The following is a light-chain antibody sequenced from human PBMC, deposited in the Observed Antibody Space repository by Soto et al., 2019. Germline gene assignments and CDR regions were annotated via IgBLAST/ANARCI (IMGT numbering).Light chain of an antibody. CDR1: QGIRDE. Sequence: AIQMTQSPSSLSASVGDRVTITCRASQGIRDELGWYQQKAGKAPNLLISAASRLQSGVPSRFSGRGSGTDFTLTISSLQPEDFATYYCLQVYDYPRTFGQGTKVELK. CDR3: LQVYDYPRT. J-gene: IGKJ1*01. CDR2: AAS. V-gene: IGKV1-6*01.